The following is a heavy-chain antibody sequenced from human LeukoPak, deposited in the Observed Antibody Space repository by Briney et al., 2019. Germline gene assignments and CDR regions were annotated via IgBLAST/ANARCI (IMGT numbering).Heavy chain of an antibody. D-gene: IGHD2-2*01. V-gene: IGHV1-24*01. J-gene: IGHJ6*02. CDR2: FDPEDGET. CDR1: GYTLTELS. Sequence: ASVKVSCKVSGYTLTELSMHWVRLAPGKGLEWMGGFDPEDGETIYAQKFQGRVTMTEDTSTDTAYMELSSLRSEDTAVYYCATDRGYCSSSSCYRKNGMDVWGQGTTVTVSS. CDR3: ATDRGYCSSSSCYRKNGMDV.